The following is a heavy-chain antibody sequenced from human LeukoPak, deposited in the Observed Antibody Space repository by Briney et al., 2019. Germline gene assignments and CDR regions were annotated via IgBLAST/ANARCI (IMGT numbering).Heavy chain of an antibody. J-gene: IGHJ5*02. CDR3: ARGGITIFGVVRNWFDP. D-gene: IGHD3-3*01. CDR1: GGSFSGYY. Sequence: PSETLSLTCAVYGGSFSGYYWSWIRQPPGKGLEWIGEINHSGSTNYNPSLKSRVTISVDTPKNQFSLKLSSVTAADTAVYYCARGGITIFGVVRNWFDPWGQGTLVTVSS. CDR2: INHSGST. V-gene: IGHV4-34*01.